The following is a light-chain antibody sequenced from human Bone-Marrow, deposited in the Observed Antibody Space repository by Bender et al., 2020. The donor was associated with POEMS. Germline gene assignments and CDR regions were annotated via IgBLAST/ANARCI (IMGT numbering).Light chain of an antibody. V-gene: IGLV2-14*02. J-gene: IGLJ2*01. CDR1: SSDVGSYNL. CDR2: EVS. CDR3: SSYTDRDTLGV. Sequence: QSALTQPAFVSGSPGQSITISCTGTSSDVGSYNLVSWYQQHPGKAPKLMIYEVSERPSGVSDRFSASKSGNTASLTISGLQAEDEADYYCSSYTDRDTLGVFGGGTKLTVL.